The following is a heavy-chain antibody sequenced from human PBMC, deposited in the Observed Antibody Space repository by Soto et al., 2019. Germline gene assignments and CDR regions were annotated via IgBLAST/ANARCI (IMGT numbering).Heavy chain of an antibody. CDR2: IHGDSHGS. J-gene: IGHJ5*02. Sequence: PGGSLRLSCAASGFTFGSYAMGWIRQAPGMGLEWVSSIHGDSHGSYYADSVKGRFTISRDNSRNTLYLQLNSLRAEDTAIYYCAKDAVPFNDDWDWFDTWGQGTLVTVSS. V-gene: IGHV3-23*01. CDR3: AKDAVPFNDDWDWFDT. D-gene: IGHD1-1*01. CDR1: GFTFGSYA.